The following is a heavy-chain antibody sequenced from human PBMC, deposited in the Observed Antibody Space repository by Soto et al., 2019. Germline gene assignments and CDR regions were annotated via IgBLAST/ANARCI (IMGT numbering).Heavy chain of an antibody. J-gene: IGHJ5*02. D-gene: IGHD3-3*01. CDR3: ARGQRFSDWFDP. V-gene: IGHV4-4*07. CDR1: GGAISTYY. CDR2: IYSSGST. Sequence: QVHLQESGPGLVKPSETLSLTCTVSGGAISTYYWTWIRQPAGKGLEWIGRIYSSGSTTYNPSLQSRVTMSRDTSNNQFSLRLTSVTAADTAVYYCARGQRFSDWFDPWGQGTLVTVSS.